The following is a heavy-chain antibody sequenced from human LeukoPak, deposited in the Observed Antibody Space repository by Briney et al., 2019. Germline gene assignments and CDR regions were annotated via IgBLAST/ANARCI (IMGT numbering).Heavy chain of an antibody. Sequence: SETLSLTCAVYGASFSDHYWIWIRQSPVKGLEWIGEIDHSGSTNYNPSLKSRAIISVDTSKQQFSLMLTSMTAADAAVYYCARGYCSGGSCYSLGSRDRLPLDPWGPGTLVSVSS. D-gene: IGHD2-15*01. J-gene: IGHJ5*02. CDR1: GASFSDHY. V-gene: IGHV4-34*01. CDR3: ARGYCSGGSCYSLGSRDRLPLDP. CDR2: IDHSGST.